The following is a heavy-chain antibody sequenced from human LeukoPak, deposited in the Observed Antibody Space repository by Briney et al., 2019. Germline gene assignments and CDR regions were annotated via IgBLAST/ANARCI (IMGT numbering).Heavy chain of an antibody. V-gene: IGHV4-39*01. D-gene: IGHD3-22*01. J-gene: IGHJ4*02. CDR3: ARHGDYYDSSGYYYFDY. CDR1: GGSISSSSYY. CDR2: IYYSGST. Sequence: SETLSLTCTVSGGSISSSSYYWGWIRQPLGKGLEWIGSIYYSGSTYYNPSLKSRVTISVDTSKNQFSLKLSSVTAADTAVYYCARHGDYYDSSGYYYFDYWGQGTLVTVSS.